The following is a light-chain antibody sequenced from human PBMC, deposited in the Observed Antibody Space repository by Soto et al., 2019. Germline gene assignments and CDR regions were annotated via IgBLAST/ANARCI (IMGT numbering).Light chain of an antibody. V-gene: IGKV3-20*01. CDR1: QSVTNNY. CDR3: QQCATSPLT. CDR2: DAS. Sequence: EIVLTQSPGTLSLSPGERGTLSCRASQSVTNNYVAWYQQKPGQAPRLLIHDASSRATGIPDRFSGSGSGTDFTFTIDRLEPEDFAVYFCQQCATSPLTFGQGTRVDIK. J-gene: IGKJ1*01.